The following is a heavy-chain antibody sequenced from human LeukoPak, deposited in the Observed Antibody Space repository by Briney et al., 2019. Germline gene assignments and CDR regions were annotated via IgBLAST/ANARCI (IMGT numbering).Heavy chain of an antibody. CDR1: GGSFSGYY. J-gene: IGHJ4*02. CDR2: IYHSGST. V-gene: IGHV4-34*01. Sequence: NPSETLSLTCAVYGGSFSGYYWSWIRQPPGKGLEWIGEIYHSGSTNYNPSLKSRVTISVDKSKNQFSLKLSSVTAADTAVYYCAKKYYYDSSPLDYWGQGTLVTVSS. D-gene: IGHD3-22*01. CDR3: AKKYYYDSSPLDY.